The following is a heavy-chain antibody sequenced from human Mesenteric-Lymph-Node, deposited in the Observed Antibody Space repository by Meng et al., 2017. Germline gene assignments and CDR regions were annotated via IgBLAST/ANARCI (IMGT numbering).Heavy chain of an antibody. Sequence: GESLKISCAASGFTFSNAWMSWVRQAPGKGLEWVGRIKSKTDGGTTDYAAPVKGRFTISRDDSKNTLYLQMNSLKTEDTAVYYCARESASIAVAGGLDYWGQGTLVTVSS. CDR3: ARESASIAVAGGLDY. V-gene: IGHV3-15*01. D-gene: IGHD6-19*01. CDR1: GFTFSNAW. J-gene: IGHJ4*02. CDR2: IKSKTDGGTT.